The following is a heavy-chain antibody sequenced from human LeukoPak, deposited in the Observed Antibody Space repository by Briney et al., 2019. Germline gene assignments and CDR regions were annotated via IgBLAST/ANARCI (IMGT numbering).Heavy chain of an antibody. D-gene: IGHD3-16*01. CDR2: ISSSGSTI. V-gene: IGHV3-11*01. CDR3: ARGSLDYAFPKGWFDP. CDR1: GFTFSDYY. Sequence: GGSLRLSCAASGFTFSDYYMSWIRQAPGKGLEWVSYISSSGSTIYYADSVKGRFTISRDNAKNSLYLQMNSLRAEDTAVYYCARGSLDYAFPKGWFDPWGQGTLVTVSS. J-gene: IGHJ5*02.